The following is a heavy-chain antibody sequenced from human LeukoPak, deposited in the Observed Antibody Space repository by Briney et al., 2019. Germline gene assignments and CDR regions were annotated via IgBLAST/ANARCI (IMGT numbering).Heavy chain of an antibody. D-gene: IGHD4-17*01. V-gene: IGHV3-15*01. CDR1: GFTFSNAW. Sequence: GGSLRLSCAASGFTFSNAWMSWVRQAPGKGLEWVGRIKSKTDGGTTDYAAPVKGRFTIPRDDSKNTLYLQMNSLKTEDTAVYYCTTGPYAYGDYETFDYWGQGTLATVSS. J-gene: IGHJ4*02. CDR2: IKSKTDGGTT. CDR3: TTGPYAYGDYETFDY.